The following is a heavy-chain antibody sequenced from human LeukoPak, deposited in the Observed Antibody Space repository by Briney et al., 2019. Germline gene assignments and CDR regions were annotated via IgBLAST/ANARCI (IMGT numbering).Heavy chain of an antibody. J-gene: IGHJ6*02. Sequence: SETLSLTCTVSGGSISSSSYYWGWIRQPPGKGLEWIGSIYYSGSTYYNPSPKSRVTISVDTSKNQFSLKLSSVTAADTAVYYCARTSIVVVPAAKGDYYYGMDVWGQGTTVTVSS. D-gene: IGHD2-2*01. CDR3: ARTSIVVVPAAKGDYYYGMDV. CDR2: IYYSGST. V-gene: IGHV4-39*01. CDR1: GGSISSSSYY.